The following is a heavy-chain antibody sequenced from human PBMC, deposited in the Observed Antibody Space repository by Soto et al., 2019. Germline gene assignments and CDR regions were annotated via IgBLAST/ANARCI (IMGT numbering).Heavy chain of an antibody. CDR2: IYYSGST. Sequence: SETRSLTCTVSGGSISSSSYYWGWIRQPPGKGLEWIGSIYYSGSTYYNPSLKSRVTISVDTSKNQSSLKLSSVTAADTAVYYCAGEKGRITMIVVVITPPHAFDIWGQGTMVTVSS. V-gene: IGHV4-39*01. CDR3: AGEKGRITMIVVVITPPHAFDI. CDR1: GGSISSSSYY. J-gene: IGHJ3*02. D-gene: IGHD3-22*01.